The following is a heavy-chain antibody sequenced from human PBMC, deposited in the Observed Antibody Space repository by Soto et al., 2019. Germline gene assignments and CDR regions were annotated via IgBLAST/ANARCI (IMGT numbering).Heavy chain of an antibody. CDR2: ISFDGSDK. V-gene: IGHV3-30*18. D-gene: IGHD2-8*02. CDR3: AKPFVGEGLLVSDY. Sequence: QVHLVESGGGVVQPGRSLRLSCVASAFSFRHYAMHWARQAPGKGLEWVAIISFDGSDKYYADSVKGRFTISRDNSKNTLYLQMNSLRVEDTAVYYCAKPFVGEGLLVSDYWGQGTLFTVSS. CDR1: AFSFRHYA. J-gene: IGHJ4*02.